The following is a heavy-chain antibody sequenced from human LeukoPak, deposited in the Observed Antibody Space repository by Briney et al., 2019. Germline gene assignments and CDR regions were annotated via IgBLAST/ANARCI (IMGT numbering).Heavy chain of an antibody. J-gene: IGHJ6*03. CDR2: INSDGSST. D-gene: IGHD6-19*01. V-gene: IGHV3-74*01. CDR1: GFTFSSYW. Sequence: GGSLRLSCAASGFTFSSYWMHWVRQAPGKGLVWVSRINSDGSSTSYADSVKGRFTISRDNAKNTLYLQMNSLRAEDTAVYYCARGGGSGWPDYYYYMDVWGKGTTVTVSS. CDR3: ARGGGSGWPDYYYYMDV.